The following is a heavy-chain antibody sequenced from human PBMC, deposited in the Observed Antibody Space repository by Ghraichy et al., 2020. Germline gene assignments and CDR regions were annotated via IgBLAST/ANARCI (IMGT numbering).Heavy chain of an antibody. CDR1: KNGITHVC. Sequence: ASVKVSCTACKNGITHVCTPVTPQNSVQRLLLERRMNPNSGNTGYAQKFRGRVTMTRDTSTSTAYMELSILRSDDTAVYYCARATRYELLSDPWGQGTMVTVSS. V-gene: IGHV1-8*01. J-gene: IGHJ5*02. CDR3: ARATRYELLSDP. D-gene: IGHD2-2*01. CDR2: MNPNSGNT.